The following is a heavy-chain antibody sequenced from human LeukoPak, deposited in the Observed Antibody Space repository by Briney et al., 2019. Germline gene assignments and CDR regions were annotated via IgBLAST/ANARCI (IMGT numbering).Heavy chain of an antibody. D-gene: IGHD6-19*01. Sequence: SETLSLTCTVSGGSISSGSYYWSWIRQPPGKGLEWIGSIYHSGSTYYNPSLKSRVTISVDTSKNQFSLKLSSVTAADTAVYYCGSDSSGSWWNWFDPWGQGTLVTVSS. CDR1: GGSISSGSYY. J-gene: IGHJ5*02. CDR2: IYHSGST. CDR3: GSDSSGSWWNWFDP. V-gene: IGHV4-39*07.